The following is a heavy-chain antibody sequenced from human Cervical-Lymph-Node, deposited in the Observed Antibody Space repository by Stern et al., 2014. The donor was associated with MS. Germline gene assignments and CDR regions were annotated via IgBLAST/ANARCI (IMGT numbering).Heavy chain of an antibody. Sequence: VQLVESGDEVKKPGASVKVSCKTSGDSFTTYAMHWVRQAPGQRLEWLGWISAGGDTKYSQKFQDRVTITRDTSASTAYMEVSSLKSEDTAIYYCASAGGWYEPDYWGQGTLVTVSS. D-gene: IGHD6-19*01. CDR3: ASAGGWYEPDY. CDR2: ISAGGDT. J-gene: IGHJ4*02. CDR1: GDSFTTYA. V-gene: IGHV1-3*01.